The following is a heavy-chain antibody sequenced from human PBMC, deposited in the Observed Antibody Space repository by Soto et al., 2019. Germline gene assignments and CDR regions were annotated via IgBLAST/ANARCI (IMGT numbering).Heavy chain of an antibody. CDR1: GGSISSSSYY. CDR2: IYYSGST. J-gene: IGHJ5*02. Sequence: SETLSLTCTVSGGSISSSSYYWGWIRQPPGKGLEWIGSIYYSGSTYYNPSLKSRVTISVDTSKNQFSLKLSSVTAADTAVYYCARLGGLDFWSGYHYLWGQGTLVTVSS. V-gene: IGHV4-39*01. D-gene: IGHD3-3*01. CDR3: ARLGGLDFWSGYHYL.